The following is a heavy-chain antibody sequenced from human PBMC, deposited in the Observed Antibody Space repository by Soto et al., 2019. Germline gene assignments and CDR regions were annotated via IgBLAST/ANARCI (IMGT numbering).Heavy chain of an antibody. V-gene: IGHV1-24*01. Sequence: ASVKVSCKVSGYTLTELSMHWVRQAPGKGLEWMGGFDPEDGETIYAQKFQGRVTMTEDTSTDTAYMELSSLRSEDTAVYYCATENRYSYGLDYFDYWGQGTLVTVSS. CDR3: ATENRYSYGLDYFDY. CDR2: FDPEDGET. J-gene: IGHJ4*02. CDR1: GYTLTELS. D-gene: IGHD5-18*01.